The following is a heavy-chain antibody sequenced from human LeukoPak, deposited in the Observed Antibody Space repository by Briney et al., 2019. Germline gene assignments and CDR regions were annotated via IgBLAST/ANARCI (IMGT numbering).Heavy chain of an antibody. D-gene: IGHD6-19*01. Sequence: GGSLRLSCAASGFTFSSYAMHWVRQAPGKGLEWVAVISYDGSNKYYADSVKGRFTISRDNSKNTLYLQMNSLRAEDTAAYYCARDRIAVAKYYFDYWGQGTLVTVSS. CDR1: GFTFSSYA. CDR3: ARDRIAVAKYYFDY. V-gene: IGHV3-30-3*01. CDR2: ISYDGSNK. J-gene: IGHJ4*02.